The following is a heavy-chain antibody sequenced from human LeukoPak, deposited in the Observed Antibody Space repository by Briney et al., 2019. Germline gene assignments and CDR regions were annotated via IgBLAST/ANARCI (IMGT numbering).Heavy chain of an antibody. J-gene: IGHJ5*02. CDR2: IYTSGST. V-gene: IGHV4-4*07. Sequence: PSETLSLTCTVSGGSISSYYWSWIRQPAGKGLEWIGRIYTSGSTNYNPSLKSRVTMSVDTSKNQFSLKLSSVTAADTAVYYCARDTIRNYYDSSGYNLYNWFDPWGQGTLVTVSS. D-gene: IGHD3-22*01. CDR1: GGSISSYY. CDR3: ARDTIRNYYDSSGYNLYNWFDP.